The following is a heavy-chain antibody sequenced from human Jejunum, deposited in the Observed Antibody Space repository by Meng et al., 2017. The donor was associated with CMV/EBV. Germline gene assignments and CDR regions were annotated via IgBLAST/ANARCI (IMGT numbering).Heavy chain of an antibody. J-gene: IGHJ4*02. CDR1: GGTIGSGVYY. Sequence: QEQPQGSGPGLVKPSQTLSLTCAVSGGTIGSGVYYWSWIRQPPGKGLEWIGYIHDTGSTYYNPSLKSRVDISLGTSRNHFSPTLSSVTAEDTAVYFCARGSIFVSFDSWGQGTLVTVSS. V-gene: IGHV4-30-4*08. CDR2: IHDTGST. CDR3: ARGSIFVSFDS. D-gene: IGHD3-3*01.